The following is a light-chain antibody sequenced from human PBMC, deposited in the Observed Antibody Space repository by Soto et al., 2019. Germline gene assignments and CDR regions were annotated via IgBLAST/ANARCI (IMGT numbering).Light chain of an antibody. J-gene: IGKJ4*01. V-gene: IGKV4-1*01. CDR3: QQYYSTPDT. CDR1: QSVLYSSNTKNY. Sequence: DIVMTQSPDSLAVSLGERATINCKSSQSVLYSSNTKNYLAWYQQKPGQPPKLLIYWASTRESGVPDRFSGSGSGTEFTLTISSLQADDVAVYYCQQYYSTPDTFGGGTKVEIK. CDR2: WAS.